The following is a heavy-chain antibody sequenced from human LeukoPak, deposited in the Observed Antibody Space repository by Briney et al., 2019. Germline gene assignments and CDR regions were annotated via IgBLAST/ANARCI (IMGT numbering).Heavy chain of an antibody. CDR2: IKGDGSEK. CDR3: VGQAGVS. D-gene: IGHD6-19*01. CDR1: GFSISNYW. J-gene: IGHJ5*02. Sequence: PGESLRLSCAASGFSISNYWMAWVRQAPGKGLECVANIKGDGSEKNYVDSVKGRFTISRDNAKNSLYLQMNSLRAEDTAVYYCVGQAGVSWGQGTLVTVSS. V-gene: IGHV3-7*01.